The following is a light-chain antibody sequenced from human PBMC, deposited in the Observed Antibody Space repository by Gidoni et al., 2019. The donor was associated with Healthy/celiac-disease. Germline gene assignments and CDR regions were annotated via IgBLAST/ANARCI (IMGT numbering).Light chain of an antibody. Sequence: DIQFTQSPSFLSASVGDRVTITCRASQGISSYLAWYQQKPGKAPKLLIYAASTLQSGVPSRFSGSGSGTEFTLTISSLQPEDFATYYGQQLNSYPLTFGGGTKVEIK. CDR3: QQLNSYPLT. CDR1: QGISSY. CDR2: AAS. J-gene: IGKJ4*01. V-gene: IGKV1-9*01.